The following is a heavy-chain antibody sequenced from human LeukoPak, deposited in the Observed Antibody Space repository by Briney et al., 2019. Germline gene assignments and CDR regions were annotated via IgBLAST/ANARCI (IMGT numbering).Heavy chain of an antibody. Sequence: GGSLRLSCAAPGLTFGSSCMTWVRHTPAKGLAWVASLKHDGTPAYHVDSVRGRSTISRDNAKNSVYLQMNSLRAEDTAAYYCARDRGPNCLDYWGQGTLVTVSS. CDR3: ARDRGPNCLDY. D-gene: IGHD1-1*01. V-gene: IGHV3-7*03. CDR2: LKHDGTPA. J-gene: IGHJ4*02. CDR1: GLTFGSSC.